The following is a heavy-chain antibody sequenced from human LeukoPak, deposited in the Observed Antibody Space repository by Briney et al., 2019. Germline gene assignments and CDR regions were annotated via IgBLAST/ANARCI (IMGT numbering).Heavy chain of an antibody. V-gene: IGHV1-18*01. J-gene: IGHJ3*02. Sequence: ASVKVSCKASGGTFSSYAISWVRQAPGQGLEWMGWISAYNGNTNYAQKLQGRVTMTTDTSTSTAYMELRSLRSDDTAVYYCARASNYHDAFDIWGQGTMVTVSS. CDR3: ARASNYHDAFDI. CDR1: GGTFSSYA. CDR2: ISAYNGNT. D-gene: IGHD1-7*01.